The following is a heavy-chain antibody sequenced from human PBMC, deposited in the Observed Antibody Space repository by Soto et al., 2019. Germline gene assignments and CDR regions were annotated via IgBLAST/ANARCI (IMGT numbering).Heavy chain of an antibody. J-gene: IGHJ4*02. V-gene: IGHV4-4*07. CDR2: IYTSGNG. CDR1: GGSISRHY. D-gene: IGHD2-8*01. Sequence: PSETLSLTCTVSGGSISRHYWSWIRQPAGKGLEWIGRIYTSGNGNYNPSLKSRVTMSVDTSKNQFALKLNSVTAADTAVYYCERDQALIYFDSWGRGTLVTVYS. CDR3: ERDQALIYFDS.